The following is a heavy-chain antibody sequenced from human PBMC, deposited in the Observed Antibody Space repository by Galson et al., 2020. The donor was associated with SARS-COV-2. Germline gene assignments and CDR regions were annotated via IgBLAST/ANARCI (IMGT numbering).Heavy chain of an antibody. CDR3: ARAADRTVVTGYYFDY. CDR2: IYYSGST. V-gene: IGHV4-31*03. CDR1: GGSISSGGYY. Sequence: SETLSLTCTVSGGSISSGGYYWSWIRQHPGKGLEWIGYIYYSGSTYYNPSLKSRVTISVDTSKNQFSLKLSSVTAADTAVYYCARAADRTVVTGYYFDYWGQGTLVTVSS. D-gene: IGHD2-15*01. J-gene: IGHJ4*02.